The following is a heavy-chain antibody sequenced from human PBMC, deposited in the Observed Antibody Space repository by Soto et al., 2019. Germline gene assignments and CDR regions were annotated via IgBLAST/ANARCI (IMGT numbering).Heavy chain of an antibody. V-gene: IGHV1-8*01. CDR1: GYTFTSYD. Sequence: QVQLVQSGAEVRTPGASVKVSCKASGYTFTSYDINWVRQATGQGPEWMGWMNPDSGNTGYVQKLQGRVTMPRHTAISTAYMELSSLRSEDTAVYYCARSVGGSNVNFDYWGQGTLVTVSS. D-gene: IGHD3-10*01. CDR3: ARSVGGSNVNFDY. J-gene: IGHJ4*02. CDR2: MNPDSGNT.